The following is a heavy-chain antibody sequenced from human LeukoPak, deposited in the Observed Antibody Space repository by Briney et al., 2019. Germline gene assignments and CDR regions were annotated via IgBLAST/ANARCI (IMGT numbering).Heavy chain of an antibody. CDR2: ISAYNGNT. D-gene: IGHD3-10*01. Sequence: GASVKVSCKASGYTFTSYGISWVRQAPGQGLEWMGWISAYNGNTNYAQKLQGRVTMTTDTFTSTAYMELRSLRSDDTAVYYCARDTLILVRGVSPSGYWGQGTLVTVSS. CDR3: ARDTLILVRGVSPSGY. CDR1: GYTFTSYG. J-gene: IGHJ4*02. V-gene: IGHV1-18*01.